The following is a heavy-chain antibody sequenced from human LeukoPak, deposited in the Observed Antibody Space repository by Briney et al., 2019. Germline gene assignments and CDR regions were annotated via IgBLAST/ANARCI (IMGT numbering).Heavy chain of an antibody. CDR2: LRGNDVT. Sequence: GGSLRLSCAASGISFRNYAMSWVRQAPARGPEWVSSLRGNDVTFYADSVKGRFTLSRDDSRNTVYLQLNNLRVEDTAIYYCARASWVSDPDAVRWGQGTQVTVSS. J-gene: IGHJ4*02. D-gene: IGHD3-10*01. V-gene: IGHV3-23*01. CDR1: GISFRNYA. CDR3: ARASWVSDPDAVR.